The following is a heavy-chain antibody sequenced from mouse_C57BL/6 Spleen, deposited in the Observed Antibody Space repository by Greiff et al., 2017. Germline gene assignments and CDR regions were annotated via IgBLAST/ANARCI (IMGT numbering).Heavy chain of an antibody. Sequence: QVQLKESGAELVKPGASVKISCKASGYAFSSSWMNWVKQRPGKGLEWIGRIYPGDGDTNYNGKFKGKATLTADKSSSTAYMQLSSLTSEDSAVYFCARDVYAMDYWGQGTSVTVSS. V-gene: IGHV1-82*01. J-gene: IGHJ4*01. CDR1: GYAFSSSW. CDR3: ARDVYAMDY. CDR2: IYPGDGDT.